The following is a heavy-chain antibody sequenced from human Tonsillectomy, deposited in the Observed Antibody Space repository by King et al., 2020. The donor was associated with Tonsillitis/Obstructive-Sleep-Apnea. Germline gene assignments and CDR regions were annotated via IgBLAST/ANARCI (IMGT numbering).Heavy chain of an antibody. J-gene: IGHJ5*02. V-gene: IGHV4-31*03. Sequence: QLQLQESGPGLVKPSQTLSLTCTVSGGSISSGGYYWSWIRQHPGKGLEWIGYIYYSGSTYYNPSLKSGVTISVDMSKNQFSLKLSSLTAADAAVYYCARAYPNLGYDSSGYDARWFDPWGQGTLVTVSS. D-gene: IGHD3-22*01. CDR2: IYYSGST. CDR1: GGSISSGGYY. CDR3: ARAYPNLGYDSSGYDARWFDP.